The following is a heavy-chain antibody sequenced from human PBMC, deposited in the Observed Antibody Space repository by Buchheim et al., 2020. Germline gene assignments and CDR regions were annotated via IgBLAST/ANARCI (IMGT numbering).Heavy chain of an antibody. CDR1: GYTFTSYA. V-gene: IGHV1-3*01. Sequence: QVQLVQSGAEVKKPGASVKVSCKASGYTFTSYAMHWVRQAPGQGLEWMGWINAGNGNTKYSQKFQGRVTITRDTSASTAYLELSSLRSEDTAVYYCARRGRMTTSSASLLDPWGQGTL. CDR3: ARRGRMTTSSASLLDP. D-gene: IGHD4-17*01. CDR2: INAGNGNT. J-gene: IGHJ5*02.